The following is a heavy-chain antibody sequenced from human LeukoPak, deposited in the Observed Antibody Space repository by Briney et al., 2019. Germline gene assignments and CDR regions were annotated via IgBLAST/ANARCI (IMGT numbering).Heavy chain of an antibody. CDR3: ASLVVEENWFDP. CDR1: GFTFSSYE. CDR2: ISSSGSTI. V-gene: IGHV3-48*03. D-gene: IGHD2-15*01. J-gene: IGHJ5*02. Sequence: PGGSLRLSCAASGFTFSSYEMNWVRRAPGKGLEWVSYISSSGSTIYYADSVKGRFTISRDNAKNSLYLQMNSLRAEDTAVYYCASLVVEENWFDPWGQGTLVTVSS.